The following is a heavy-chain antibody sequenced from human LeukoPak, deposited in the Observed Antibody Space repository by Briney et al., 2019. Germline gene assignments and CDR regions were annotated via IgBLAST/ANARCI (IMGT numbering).Heavy chain of an antibody. J-gene: IGHJ4*02. V-gene: IGHV4-59*01. CDR1: GGSISSYY. D-gene: IGHD3-10*01. CDR2: IYYSGST. CDR3: ARVRVGSGSDY. Sequence: SETLSLTCTVSGGSISSYYWSWIRQPPGKGLEWIGYIYYSGSTNYNPSLKSRVTISVDTSKNQFSLKLSSVTAADTAVHYCARVRVGSGSDYWGQGTLVTVSS.